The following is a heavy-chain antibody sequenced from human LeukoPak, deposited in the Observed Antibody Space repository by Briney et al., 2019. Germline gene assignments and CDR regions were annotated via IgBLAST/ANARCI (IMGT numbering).Heavy chain of an antibody. V-gene: IGHV4-38-2*02. J-gene: IGHJ4*02. Sequence: SETLSLTCTVSGYSISSGYYWGWIRQPPGKGLEWIGSIYHSGSTYYNPSLKSRVTISVDTSKNQFSLKLSSVTAADTAVYYCAREDSSGYFMCDYWGQGTLVTVSS. CDR3: AREDSSGYFMCDY. CDR1: GYSISSGYY. D-gene: IGHD3-22*01. CDR2: IYHSGST.